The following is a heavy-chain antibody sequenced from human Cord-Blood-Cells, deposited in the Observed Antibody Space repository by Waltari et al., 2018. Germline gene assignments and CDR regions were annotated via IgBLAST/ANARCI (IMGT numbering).Heavy chain of an antibody. CDR3: AGHQREQLVTLDY. V-gene: IGHV4-39*01. D-gene: IGHD6-6*01. J-gene: IGHJ4*02. CDR1: GGSISSSSYY. Sequence: HLQESAPGLVKPSETLSLTCTVSGGSISSSSYYWGWSRQPPGKGLEWIGSIYYSGSTYYNPSRKSRVTISVDTSKNQFSLKLSSVTAADTAVYYCAGHQREQLVTLDYWGQGTLVTVCS. CDR2: IYYSGST.